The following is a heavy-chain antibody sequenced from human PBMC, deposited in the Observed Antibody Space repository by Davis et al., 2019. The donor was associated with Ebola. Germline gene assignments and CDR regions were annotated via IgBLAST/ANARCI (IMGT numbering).Heavy chain of an antibody. CDR3: ARNTWSSGFLFDP. V-gene: IGHV3-7*01. CDR2: LKEDGSET. D-gene: IGHD6-19*01. J-gene: IGHJ5*02. Sequence: PGGSLRLSCAASGFTFRSYWMSWVRQAPGKGLEWVANLKEDGSETYYVDSVKGRFTISRDNANDSLFLQMHSLRAEDSAVYYCARNTWSSGFLFDPWGQGALVTVTS. CDR1: GFTFRSYW.